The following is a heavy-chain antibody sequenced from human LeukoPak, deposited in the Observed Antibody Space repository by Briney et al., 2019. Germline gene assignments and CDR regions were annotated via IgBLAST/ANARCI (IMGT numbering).Heavy chain of an antibody. CDR3: AGIDAD. CDR2: INLGGTNK. Sequence: GGSLRLSCVASGFSFSTHWMHWVRQAPGKGLEWVATINLGGTNKYYVDAVKGRFSISRDDATSSLHLQMNSLRVEDTAVYYCAGIDADWGKGTLVTVSS. V-gene: IGHV3-7*03. D-gene: IGHD3-9*01. J-gene: IGHJ4*02. CDR1: GFSFSTHW.